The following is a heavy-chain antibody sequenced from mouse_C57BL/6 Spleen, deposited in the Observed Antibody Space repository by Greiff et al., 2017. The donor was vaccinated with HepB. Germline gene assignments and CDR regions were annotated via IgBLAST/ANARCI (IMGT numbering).Heavy chain of an antibody. CDR3: TGGLRQGYWYFDV. V-gene: IGHV6-3*01. J-gene: IGHJ1*03. D-gene: IGHD2-4*01. Sequence: DVQLQESGGGLVQPGGSMKLSCVASGFTFSNYWMNWVRQSPEKGLEWVAQIRLKSDNYATHYAESVKGRFTISRDDSKSSVYLQMNNLRAEDTGIYYCTGGLRQGYWYFDVWGTGTTVTVSS. CDR1: GFTFSNYW. CDR2: IRLKSDNYAT.